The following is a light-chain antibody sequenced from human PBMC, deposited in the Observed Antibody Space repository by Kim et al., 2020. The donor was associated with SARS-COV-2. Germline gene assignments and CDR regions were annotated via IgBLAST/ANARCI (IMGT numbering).Light chain of an antibody. Sequence: QLVLTQSPSASASLGASVKLTCTLSSGHSSYAIAWHQQQPEKGPRYLMKLNSGGSHSKGDGIPDRLSGSSSGAERYLTISSLQYEDEADYYCQTWGTGINWVFGGGTKLTVL. J-gene: IGLJ3*02. CDR2: LNSGGSH. CDR1: SGHSSYA. CDR3: QTWGTGINWV. V-gene: IGLV4-69*01.